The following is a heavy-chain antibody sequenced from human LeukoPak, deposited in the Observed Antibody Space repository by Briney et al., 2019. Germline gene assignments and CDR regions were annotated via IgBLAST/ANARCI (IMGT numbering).Heavy chain of an antibody. D-gene: IGHD3-10*01. Sequence: VASVKVSCKASGYTFTGYYMRWVRQAPGQGLEWMGCINPNSGGTNYAQKLQGRATMARDTSISTAYTEMSRLRSDDRAVYSCAKDWGRYYGSGRYLPLRPVDVWGKGTTVTVSS. CDR2: INPNSGGT. J-gene: IGHJ6*04. V-gene: IGHV1-2*02. CDR1: GYTFTGYY. CDR3: AKDWGRYYGSGRYLPLRPVDV.